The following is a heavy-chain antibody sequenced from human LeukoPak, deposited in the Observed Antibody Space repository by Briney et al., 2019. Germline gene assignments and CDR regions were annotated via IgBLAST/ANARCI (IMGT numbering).Heavy chain of an antibody. J-gene: IGHJ5*02. CDR3: ARLSYDFWSGYKSMPNWFDP. CDR2: IYPGDSDT. CDR1: GYSFTSYW. Sequence: GESLKISCKGSGYSFTSYWIGWVRQMPGKGLEWMGIIYPGDSDTRYSPSFQGQVTISADKSISTAYLQWSSLKASDTAMYYCARLSYDFWSGYKSMPNWFDPWGQGTRVTVSS. D-gene: IGHD3-3*01. V-gene: IGHV5-51*01.